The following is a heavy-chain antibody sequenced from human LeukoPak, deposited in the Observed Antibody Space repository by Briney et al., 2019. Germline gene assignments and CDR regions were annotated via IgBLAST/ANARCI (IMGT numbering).Heavy chain of an antibody. CDR3: AKSGSGYYIGPRGVFSYYFDY. J-gene: IGHJ4*02. Sequence: GGSLRLSCAASGFTFSSYAMSWVRQAPGKGLEWVSAISGSGGSTYYADSVKGRFTISRDNSKNTLYLQMNSLRAEDTAVYYCAKSGSGYYIGPRGVFSYYFDYWGQGTLVTVSS. CDR1: GFTFSSYA. V-gene: IGHV3-23*01. CDR2: ISGSGGST. D-gene: IGHD3-3*01.